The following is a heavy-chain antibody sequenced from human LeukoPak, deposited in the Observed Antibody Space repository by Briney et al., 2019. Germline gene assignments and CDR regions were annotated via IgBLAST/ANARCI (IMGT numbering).Heavy chain of an antibody. J-gene: IGHJ6*02. CDR1: GGSISSSSYY. CDR2: IYYSGST. CDR3: ARASGLYCSSTSCYTGYYYYGMDV. D-gene: IGHD2-2*02. V-gene: IGHV4-39*01. Sequence: SETLSLTCTVSGGSISSSSYYWGWLRQPPGTGLEWIGSIYYSGSTYYNPSLKSRVTISVDTSKNQFSLKLSSVTAADTAVYYCARASGLYCSSTSCYTGYYYYGMDVWGQGTTVTVSS.